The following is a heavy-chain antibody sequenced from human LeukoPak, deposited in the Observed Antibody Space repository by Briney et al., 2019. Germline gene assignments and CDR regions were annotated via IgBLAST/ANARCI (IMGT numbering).Heavy chain of an antibody. CDR3: ASRDKGYYYGMDV. CDR1: GFTVSSNF. V-gene: IGHV3-66*01. J-gene: IGHJ6*02. D-gene: IGHD5-24*01. CDR2: IHGGGST. Sequence: PGGSLRLSCAASGFTVSSNFMKWVRQAPGKGLEWVSDIHGGGSTYYADSAKGRFTISRDNSKNTLYLQMNSLRAEDTAVYYCASRDKGYYYGMDVWGQGTTVTVSS.